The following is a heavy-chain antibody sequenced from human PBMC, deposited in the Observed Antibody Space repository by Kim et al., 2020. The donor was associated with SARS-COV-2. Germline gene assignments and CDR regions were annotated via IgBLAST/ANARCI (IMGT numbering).Heavy chain of an antibody. Sequence: SETLSLTCTVSGGSISSSSYYWGWIRQPPGKGLEWIGSIYYSGSTYYNPSLKSRVTISVDTSKNQFSLKLSSVTAADTAVYYCARHYPYSSSWYVLGYFDYWGQGTLVTVSS. D-gene: IGHD6-13*01. J-gene: IGHJ4*02. V-gene: IGHV4-39*01. CDR2: IYYSGST. CDR1: GGSISSSSYY. CDR3: ARHYPYSSSWYVLGYFDY.